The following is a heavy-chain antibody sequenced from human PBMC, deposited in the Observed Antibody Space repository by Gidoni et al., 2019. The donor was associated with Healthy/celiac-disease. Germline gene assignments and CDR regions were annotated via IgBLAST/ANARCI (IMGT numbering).Heavy chain of an antibody. V-gene: IGHV3-11*01. J-gene: IGHJ4*02. D-gene: IGHD1-26*01. CDR1: GFTFSDYY. CDR2: ISRSGSTI. Sequence: QVQLVASGGCLVKPGWSLSLSCAASGFTFSDYYMSWIRQAPGKGLEWVSYISRSGSTIYYADAVKGRFTISRDNAKNSLYLQMNSLRAEDTAVYYCARDGTTEAKIDYWGQGTLVTVSS. CDR3: ARDGTTEAKIDY.